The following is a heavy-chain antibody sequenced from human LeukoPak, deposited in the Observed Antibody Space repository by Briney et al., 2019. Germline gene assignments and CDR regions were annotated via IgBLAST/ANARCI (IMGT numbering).Heavy chain of an antibody. Sequence: GGSLILSCAASGFTVSTNYMTWVRQAPGKGLEWVSLIYSDGNTYYTDSVKGRFTISRDNSKNTLYLQMNSLRAEDTAMYYCAKCYGDYIRYFDYWGQGTLVTVSS. V-gene: IGHV3-53*01. CDR3: AKCYGDYIRYFDY. CDR2: IYSDGNT. CDR1: GFTVSTNY. J-gene: IGHJ4*02. D-gene: IGHD4-17*01.